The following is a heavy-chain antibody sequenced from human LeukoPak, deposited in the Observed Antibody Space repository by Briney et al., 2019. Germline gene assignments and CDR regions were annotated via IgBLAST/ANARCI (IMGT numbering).Heavy chain of an antibody. CDR2: ISCSVGST. J-gene: IGHJ4*02. CDR3: AKDRSHRGSDY. V-gene: IGHV3-23*01. Sequence: GGSLRLSCAASGFTFSTYWMNWYRQAPGKGLEWVSVISCSVGSTYYADSVKGRFTISRDNSKNTLYLQMNSLRAEDTAVYYCAKDRSHRGSDYWGQGTLVTVSS. D-gene: IGHD3-10*01. CDR1: GFTFSTYW.